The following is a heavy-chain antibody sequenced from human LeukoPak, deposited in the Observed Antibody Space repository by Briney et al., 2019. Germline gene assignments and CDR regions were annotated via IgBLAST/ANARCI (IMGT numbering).Heavy chain of an antibody. V-gene: IGHV1-69*13. CDR2: IIPIFGTP. CDR1: GGTFSSYA. J-gene: IGHJ3*02. CDR3: ARVGGGITIFPLNAFDI. Sequence: SVKVSCKASGGTFSSYAISWVRQAPGQGLEWMGGIIPIFGTPIYAQRFQGRDTITAGESTRTAYMELSSLRSEDTAVYYCARVGGGITIFPLNAFDIWGQGTMVTVSS. D-gene: IGHD3-3*01.